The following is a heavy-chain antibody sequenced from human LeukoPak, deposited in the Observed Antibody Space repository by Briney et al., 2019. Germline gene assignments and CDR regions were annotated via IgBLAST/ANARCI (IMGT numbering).Heavy chain of an antibody. CDR3: ARGDFGVVTHFDY. CDR2: IKQDGGEK. CDR1: GFTISSNW. V-gene: IGHV3-7*01. Sequence: GGSLRLSCTASGFTISSNWMSWVRQAPGRGLEWVANIKQDGGEKYYVDSVKVRFTISRDNAKNSLYLQMNSLRAEDTAIYYCARGDFGVVTHFDYWGQGTLVTVSS. D-gene: IGHD3-3*01. J-gene: IGHJ4*02.